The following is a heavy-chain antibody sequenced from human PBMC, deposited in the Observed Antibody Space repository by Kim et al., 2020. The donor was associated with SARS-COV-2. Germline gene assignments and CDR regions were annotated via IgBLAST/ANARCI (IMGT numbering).Heavy chain of an antibody. J-gene: IGHJ4*02. V-gene: IGHV3-23*01. CDR1: GFTFSSYA. CDR2: ISGSGGST. D-gene: IGHD2-2*02. CDR3: AKVGWGFYCSSTSCYTGVGGFDY. Sequence: GGSLRLSCEASGFTFSSYAMSWVRQAPGKGLEGVSAISGSGGSTYYADSVKGRFTISRDNSKNTLYLQMNSLRAEDTAVYYCAKVGWGFYCSSTSCYTGVGGFDYWGQGTLVTVSS.